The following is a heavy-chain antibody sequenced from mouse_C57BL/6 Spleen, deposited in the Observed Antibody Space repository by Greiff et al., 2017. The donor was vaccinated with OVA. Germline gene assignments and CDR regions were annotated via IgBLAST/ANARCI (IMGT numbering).Heavy chain of an antibody. V-gene: IGHV1-15*01. CDR1: GYTFTDYE. D-gene: IGHD2-4*01. CDR3: TRKGDYDGKFAY. Sequence: QVQLKQSGAELVRPGASVTLSCKASGYTFTDYEMHWVKQTPVHGLEWIGAIDPETGGTAYNQKFKGKAILTADKSSSTAYMELRSLTSEDSAVYYCTRKGDYDGKFAYWGQGTLVTVSA. J-gene: IGHJ3*01. CDR2: IDPETGGT.